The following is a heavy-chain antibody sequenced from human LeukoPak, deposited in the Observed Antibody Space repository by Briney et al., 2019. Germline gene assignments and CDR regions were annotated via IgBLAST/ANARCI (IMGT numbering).Heavy chain of an antibody. D-gene: IGHD2-15*01. CDR3: ASLVVAASRFDY. Sequence: PEGSLRLSCATSGFTFSDYSMNWVRQAPGKGLEWVSSISSSSSYIYYADSVKGRFTISRDNAKNSLYLQMNSLRAEDTAVYYCASLVVAASRFDYWGQGTLVTVSS. V-gene: IGHV3-21*01. J-gene: IGHJ4*02. CDR2: ISSSSSYI. CDR1: GFTFSDYS.